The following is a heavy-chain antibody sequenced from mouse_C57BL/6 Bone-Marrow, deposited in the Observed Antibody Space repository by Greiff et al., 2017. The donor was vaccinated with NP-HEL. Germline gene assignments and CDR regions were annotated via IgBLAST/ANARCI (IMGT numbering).Heavy chain of an antibody. V-gene: IGHV3-6*01. CDR2: ISYDGSN. CDR3: ARELREGFAY. CDR1: GYSITSGYY. J-gene: IGHJ3*01. D-gene: IGHD1-1*01. Sequence: DVKLQESGPGLVKPSQSLSLTCSVTGYSITSGYYWNWIRQFPGNKLEWMGYISYDGSNNYNPSLKNRISITRDTSKNQFFLKLNSVTTEDTATYYCARELREGFAYWGQGTLVTVSA.